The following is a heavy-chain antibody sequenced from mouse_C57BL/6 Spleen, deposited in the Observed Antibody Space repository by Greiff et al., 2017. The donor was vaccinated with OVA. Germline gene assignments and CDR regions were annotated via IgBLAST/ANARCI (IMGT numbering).Heavy chain of an antibody. CDR2: IDPEDGDT. V-gene: IGHV14-2*01. Sequence: VQLQQSGAELVKPGASVKLSCTASGFNIKDYYMHWVKQRTEQGLEWIGRIDPEDGDTKYAPKFQGKATITADTSSNTAYLHLSSLTSEDTAVYYCARSGSSGLYYFDYWGQGTTLTVSS. J-gene: IGHJ2*01. CDR3: ARSGSSGLYYFDY. D-gene: IGHD3-2*02. CDR1: GFNIKDYY.